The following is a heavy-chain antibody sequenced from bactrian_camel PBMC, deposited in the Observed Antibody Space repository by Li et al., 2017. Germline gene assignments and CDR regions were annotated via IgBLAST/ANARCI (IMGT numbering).Heavy chain of an antibody. CDR1: GYTFNTYS. D-gene: IGHD1*01. J-gene: IGHJ4*01. Sequence: HVQLVESGGGSALAGGSVRLSCAASGYTFNTYSWFRQAPGKEREGVAAIDTGDGSTYYLNSVEGRFTISHDNAKNTLYLQMNSLTPEDTAMYYCAARYPGQSTPAACQVVELNNWGQGTQVTVS. CDR2: IDTGDGST. CDR3: AARYPGQSTPAACQVVELNN. V-gene: IGHV3S1*01.